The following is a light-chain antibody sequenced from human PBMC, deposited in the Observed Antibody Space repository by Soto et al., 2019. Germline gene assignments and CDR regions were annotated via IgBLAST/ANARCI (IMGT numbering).Light chain of an antibody. J-gene: IGKJ5*01. CDR1: QSVSSN. Sequence: PGERATLSCRASQSVSSNHLAWYQQKPGQAPRLLIYGGSSRATGIPDRFSGSGSGTEFTLTISSLQSEDFAVYYCQQYNNWPLTFGGGTRLEIK. V-gene: IGKV3D-15*01. CDR3: QQYNNWPLT. CDR2: GGS.